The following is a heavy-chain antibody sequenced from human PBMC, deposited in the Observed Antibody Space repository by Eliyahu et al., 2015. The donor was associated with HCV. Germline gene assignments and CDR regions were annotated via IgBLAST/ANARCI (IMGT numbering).Heavy chain of an antibody. D-gene: IGHD2-2*01. CDR2: IIPILGIA. CDR3: ARSPCSSTSCWGLNPDY. J-gene: IGHJ4*02. Sequence: QVQLVQSGAEVKKPGSSVKVSCKASGGTFSSYTISWVRQAPGQGLEWMGRIIPILGIANYAQKFQGRVTITADKSTSTAYMELSSLRSEDTAVYYCARSPCSSTSCWGLNPDYWGQGTLVTVSS. CDR1: GGTFSSYT. V-gene: IGHV1-69*02.